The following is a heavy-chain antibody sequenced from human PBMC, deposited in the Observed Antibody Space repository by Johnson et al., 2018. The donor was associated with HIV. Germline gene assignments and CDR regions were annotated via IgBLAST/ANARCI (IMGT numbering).Heavy chain of an antibody. CDR3: ARDRDLRRAFDI. CDR1: GFTFDDYG. V-gene: IGHV3-20*04. D-gene: IGHD3-10*01. CDR2: VNWNGDST. Sequence: VQLVESGGGVVQPGGSLRLSCAASGFTFDDYGMSWVRQAPGKGLEWVSGVNWNGDSTGSADSVKGRFTISRDNAKNSLYLQMNSLRAEDTALYYCARDRDLRRAFDIWGQGTMVTVSS. J-gene: IGHJ3*02.